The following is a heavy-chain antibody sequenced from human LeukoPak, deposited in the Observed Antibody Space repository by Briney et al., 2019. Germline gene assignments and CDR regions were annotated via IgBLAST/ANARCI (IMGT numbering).Heavy chain of an antibody. Sequence: GGSLRLSCAVSGITLSNYGMSWVRQAPGKGLEWVAGISGSGGRTNYADSVKGRFTISRDNSKNTLYLQMNSLRAEDTAVYYCAKILWGGYTVGPFDYWGQGTLVTVSS. CDR2: ISGSGGRT. D-gene: IGHD5-12*01. CDR3: AKILWGGYTVGPFDY. V-gene: IGHV3-23*01. CDR1: GITLSNYG. J-gene: IGHJ4*02.